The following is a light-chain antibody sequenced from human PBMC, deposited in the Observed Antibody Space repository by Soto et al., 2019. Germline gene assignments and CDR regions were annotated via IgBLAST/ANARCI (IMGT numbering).Light chain of an antibody. V-gene: IGKV1-5*03. CDR2: NTS. J-gene: IGKJ1*01. CDR3: LQYNDYPWT. CDR1: QSFSSW. Sequence: IQMTQSPSTLSASVGDRVTITCRASQSFSSWLAWYQQKPGKAPKLLISNTSNLETWVPSRFSGSGSGTEFTLTRSRLQPDDFATYYCLQYNDYPWTFGQGTRVEVK.